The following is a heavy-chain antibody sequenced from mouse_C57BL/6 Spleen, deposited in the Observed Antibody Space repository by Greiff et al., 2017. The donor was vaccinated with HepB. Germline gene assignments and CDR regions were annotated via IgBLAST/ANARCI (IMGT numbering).Heavy chain of an antibody. D-gene: IGHD2-10*02. Sequence: EVKVEESGGGLVKPGGSLKLSCAASGFTFSDYGMHWVRQAPEKGLEWVAYISSGSSTIYYADTVKGRFTISRDNAKNTLFLQMTSLRSEDTAMYYCATGYGNFWFAYWGQGTLVTVSA. CDR1: GFTFSDYG. J-gene: IGHJ3*01. V-gene: IGHV5-17*01. CDR3: ATGYGNFWFAY. CDR2: ISSGSSTI.